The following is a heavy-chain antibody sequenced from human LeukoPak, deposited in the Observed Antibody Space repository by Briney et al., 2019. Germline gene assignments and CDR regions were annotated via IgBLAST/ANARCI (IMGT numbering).Heavy chain of an antibody. CDR3: ARERDGRFFDY. CDR1: GLTFRSYW. J-gene: IGHJ4*02. Sequence: GGSLRLPCAVSGLTFRSYWMSWVRQAPGKGLEWVANINQEGSEKYFVDSVKGRFTISRDNAKNSLHLQMNTLRAEDTAVYYCARERDGRFFDYWGQGTLGTVSS. D-gene: IGHD5-24*01. CDR2: INQEGSEK. V-gene: IGHV3-7*01.